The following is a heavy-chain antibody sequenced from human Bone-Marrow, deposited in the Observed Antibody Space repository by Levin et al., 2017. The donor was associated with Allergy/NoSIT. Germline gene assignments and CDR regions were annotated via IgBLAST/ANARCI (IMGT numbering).Heavy chain of an antibody. CDR2: ISGDGRDK. V-gene: IGHV3-33*01. CDR1: GFRFSSYG. D-gene: IGHD6-19*01. J-gene: IGHJ6*02. CDR3: ARGGYSSGWPPLGV. Sequence: GGSLRLSCEASGFRFSSYGMHWVRQAPGKGPEWVALISGDGRDKYYADSVKGRFSIFREISTKTVYLQMDNLRVEDTAVYFCARGGYSSGWPPLGVWGPGTTVTVS.